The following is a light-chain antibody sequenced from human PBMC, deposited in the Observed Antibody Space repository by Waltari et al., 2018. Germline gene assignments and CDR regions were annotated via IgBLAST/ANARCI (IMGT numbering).Light chain of an antibody. Sequence: QSALTQPPSASGSPGQSVTISCTGTSSDVGAYDYVSWYQHHPDKAPKLIIFEVNKWPSGVPDRFSGSKSGNTASLTVSGLQAKDEADYYCSSYAGTDNFVVFGGGTKLTVL. CDR1: SSDVGAYDY. CDR3: SSYAGTDNFVV. J-gene: IGLJ2*01. V-gene: IGLV2-8*01. CDR2: EVN.